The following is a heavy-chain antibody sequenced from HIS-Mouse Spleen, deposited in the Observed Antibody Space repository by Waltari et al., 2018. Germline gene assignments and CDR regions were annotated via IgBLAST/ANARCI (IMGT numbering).Heavy chain of an antibody. V-gene: IGHV4-39*07. CDR1: GGSISSSSYY. Sequence: QLQLQESGPGLVKPSETLSLTCTVSGGSISSSSYYWGWFRQPPGKGREWIGSIHYSGSTTYNPSLKSRVTISVDTSKNQFSLKLSSVTAADTAVYYCAREIPYSSSWYDWYFDLWGRGTLVTVSS. D-gene: IGHD6-13*01. CDR2: IHYSGST. J-gene: IGHJ2*01. CDR3: AREIPYSSSWYDWYFDL.